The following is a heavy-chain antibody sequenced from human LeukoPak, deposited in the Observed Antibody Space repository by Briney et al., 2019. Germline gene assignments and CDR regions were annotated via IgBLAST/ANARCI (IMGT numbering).Heavy chain of an antibody. CDR1: GVSISNANW. CDR3: ARDVTSPGSYDSSGYNAFDI. J-gene: IGHJ3*02. D-gene: IGHD3-22*01. CDR2: IYHSGGT. Sequence: PSGTLSLTCAVSGVSISNANWWTWVRQPPGKGLEWIGEIYHSGGTNYNPSLKSRVTISVDTSKNQFSLKLSSVTAADTAVYYCARDVTSPGSYDSSGYNAFDIWGQGTMVTVSS. V-gene: IGHV4-4*02.